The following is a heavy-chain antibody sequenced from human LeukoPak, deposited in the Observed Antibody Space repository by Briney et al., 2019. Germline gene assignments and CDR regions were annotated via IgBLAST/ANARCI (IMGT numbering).Heavy chain of an antibody. Sequence: PGRSLRLSCAASGFTFSSYEMNWVRQAPGKGLEWLAYISSGGSTMYYADSVKGRFSISRDNAKKSLFLQMSSLRAEDTAVYYCARELYDYVWENYREFNYIDFWGQGTLVTVSS. V-gene: IGHV3-48*03. CDR3: ARELYDYVWENYREFNYIDF. CDR2: ISSGGSTM. D-gene: IGHD3-16*02. J-gene: IGHJ4*02. CDR1: GFTFSSYE.